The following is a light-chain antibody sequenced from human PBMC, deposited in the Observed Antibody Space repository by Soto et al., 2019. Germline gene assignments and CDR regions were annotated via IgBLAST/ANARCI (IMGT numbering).Light chain of an antibody. V-gene: IGLV1-40*01. CDR3: QSYDSSLSGAYV. Sequence: QSVLTQPPSVSGAPGQRVTISCTGSSSNIGAGYDVHWYQRLPGTAPKVLIYSNNNRPSGVPDRFSGSKSGTSASLAITGLPAEDEADYYCQSYDSSLSGAYVFGTGTKVTVL. CDR1: SSNIGAGYD. CDR2: SNN. J-gene: IGLJ1*01.